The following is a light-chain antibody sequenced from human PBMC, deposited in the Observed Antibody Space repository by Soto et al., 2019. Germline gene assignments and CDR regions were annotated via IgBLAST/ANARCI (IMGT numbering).Light chain of an antibody. V-gene: IGKV3-15*01. CDR3: KQYHNWLSGM. CDR2: GAS. CDR1: QSVSSN. Sequence: EIVMTQSPATLSVSPGERATLSCRASQSVSSNLAWYQQKPGQAPRLLIYGASTRATGIPARFSGSGSGTEFTLTSSRVQSGNCAVYCCKQYHNWLSGMFGEGTKVDIK. J-gene: IGKJ1*01.